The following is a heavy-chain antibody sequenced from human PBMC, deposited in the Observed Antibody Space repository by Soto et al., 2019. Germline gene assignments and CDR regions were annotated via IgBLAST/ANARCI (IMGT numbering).Heavy chain of an antibody. D-gene: IGHD3-16*01. V-gene: IGHV1-18*04. CDR2: ISPYNGKT. J-gene: IGHJ4*02. CDR1: GYRFTSYG. Sequence: QVQLVQSGAEVKKPGASVKVSCQTSGYRFTSYGVVWVRQAPGQGLEWMGWISPYNGKTNYAQKFQGRVRMTTDTSTTTASMELRSLKSDVTAVYFCARSMITCGGVSGDHWGQGTLVTVSS. CDR3: ARSMITCGGVSGDH.